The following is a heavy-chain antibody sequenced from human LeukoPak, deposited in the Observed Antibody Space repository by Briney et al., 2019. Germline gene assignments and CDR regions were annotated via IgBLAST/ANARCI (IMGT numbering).Heavy chain of an antibody. CDR1: GDSTSNNNW. CDR3: ARRNPPRDIVVVVAATPDWFDP. Sequence: SGTLSLTCAVSGDSTSNNNWWSWVRQPPGKGLEWIGEINHSGSTNYNPSLKSRVTISVDTSKNQFSLKLSSVTAADTAVYYCARRNPPRDIVVVVAATPDWFDPWGQGTLVTVSS. J-gene: IGHJ5*02. D-gene: IGHD2-15*01. CDR2: INHSGST. V-gene: IGHV4-4*02.